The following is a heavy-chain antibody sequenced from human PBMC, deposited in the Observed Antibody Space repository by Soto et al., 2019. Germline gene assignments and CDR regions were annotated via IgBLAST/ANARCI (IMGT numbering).Heavy chain of an antibody. J-gene: IGHJ1*01. CDR3: AKASGRYKISY. V-gene: IGHV3-23*01. D-gene: IGHD6-19*01. Sequence: LRLSCAATGCTFSSYAMSWVRQAPGKGLEWVSAISGSGGSTYYADSVKGRFTISRDNSKNTLYLQMNSLRAEDTAVYYCAKASGRYKISYWGQGTRVTVSA. CDR2: ISGSGGST. CDR1: GCTFSSYA.